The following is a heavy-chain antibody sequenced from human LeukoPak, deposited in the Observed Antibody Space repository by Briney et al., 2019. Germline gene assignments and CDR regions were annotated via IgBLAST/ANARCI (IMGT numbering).Heavy chain of an antibody. CDR1: GFTFSSYW. D-gene: IGHD5-18*01. J-gene: IGHJ4*02. V-gene: IGHV3-74*01. CDR3: ARDYGYGYIYFDY. CDR2: INSDGSST. Sequence: PGGSLRLSCAASGFTFSSYWMHWVRRAPGKGLVWVSRINSDGSSTSYADSVKGRFTISRDNAKNTLYLQMNSLRAEDTAVYYCARDYGYGYIYFDYWGQGTLVTVSS.